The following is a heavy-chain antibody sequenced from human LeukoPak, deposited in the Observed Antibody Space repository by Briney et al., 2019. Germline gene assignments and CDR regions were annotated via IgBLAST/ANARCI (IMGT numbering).Heavy chain of an antibody. CDR2: TFPGGSDT. Sequence: GESLKISCKASGYTFTPYWIGWVRQMPGKGLEWMGITFPGGSDTKYSPPFQGQVTMSADRSISTAYLQWHSLKASDTAMYYCAIRYSGSYNDYWGQGTLVTVSS. CDR1: GYTFTPYW. CDR3: AIRYSGSYNDY. V-gene: IGHV5-51*01. J-gene: IGHJ4*02. D-gene: IGHD1-26*01.